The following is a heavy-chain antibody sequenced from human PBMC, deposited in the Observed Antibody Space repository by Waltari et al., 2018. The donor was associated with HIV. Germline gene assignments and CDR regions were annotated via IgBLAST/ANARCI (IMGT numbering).Heavy chain of an antibody. V-gene: IGHV5-51*01. CDR3: ARQESITMVRVRGWFDP. J-gene: IGHJ5*02. CDR1: GYSVTSYW. D-gene: IGHD3-10*01. CDR2: IYPGDSDT. Sequence: EVQLVQSGAEVKKTGESLRISSKGSGYSVTSYWIGWVRQMPGKGLEWMGIIYPGDSDTRYSPSFQGQVTISADKSISTAYLQWSSLKASDTAMYYCARQESITMVRVRGWFDPWGQGTLVTVSS.